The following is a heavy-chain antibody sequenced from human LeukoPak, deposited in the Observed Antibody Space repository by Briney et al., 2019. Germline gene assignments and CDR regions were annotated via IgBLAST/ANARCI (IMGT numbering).Heavy chain of an antibody. J-gene: IGHJ3*02. CDR1: GGSISRGGYY. CDR3: SGSYSLDAFDI. CDR2: IYYSGST. D-gene: IGHD1-26*01. Sequence: PSQTLALTCTVSGGSISRGGYYWSWIRQHPGKGLEWIGYIYYSGSTYYNPSLKSRVTISVDTSKNQFSLKLSSVTAADTAVYYCSGSYSLDAFDIWGQGTMVTVSS. V-gene: IGHV4-31*03.